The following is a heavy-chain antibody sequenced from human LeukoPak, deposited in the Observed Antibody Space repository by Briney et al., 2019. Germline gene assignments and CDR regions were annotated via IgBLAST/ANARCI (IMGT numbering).Heavy chain of an antibody. CDR3: AHRRGGFETRIFDH. D-gene: IGHD3-16*01. Sequence: ESGPTLVNPTETLTLTRTFSGFSLSTSGVGVGWIRQPPGKALEWLALIYWDDDKRYSPSLKSRLTITKDTSKNQVVLTMTNMDPVDTATYYCAHRRGGFETRIFDHWGQGTLVTVSS. CDR2: IYWDDDK. CDR1: GFSLSTSGVG. V-gene: IGHV2-5*02. J-gene: IGHJ4*02.